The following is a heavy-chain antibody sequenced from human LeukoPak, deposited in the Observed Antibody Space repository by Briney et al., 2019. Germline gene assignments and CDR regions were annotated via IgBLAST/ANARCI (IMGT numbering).Heavy chain of an antibody. J-gene: IGHJ4*02. CDR3: AKDRAAAGTMDSLIDY. V-gene: IGHV3-30*02. D-gene: IGHD6-13*01. CDR2: IRYDGTHK. CDR1: GFTFSSYG. Sequence: GGSLRLSCAASGFTFSSYGMHWVRQAPGKGLEWVAFIRYDGTHKYYTDSVKGRFTISRDNSKNTLYLQMNSLRAEDTALYYCAKDRAAAGTMDSLIDYWGQGTLVTVSS.